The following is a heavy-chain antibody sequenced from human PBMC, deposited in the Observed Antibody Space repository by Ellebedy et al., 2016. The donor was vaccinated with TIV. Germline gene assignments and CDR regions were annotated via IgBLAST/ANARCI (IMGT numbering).Heavy chain of an antibody. D-gene: IGHD6-13*01. Sequence: GGSLRLXXTASGFTFGDYAMRWVRQAPGQGLEWVSFIRSKAYGGTTEYAASVKGRFTISRDDSKSIAYLQMNSLKAEDTAVYYCTRDLTTLAAAGTGIYYYTMDVWGQGTTVTVSS. CDR2: IRSKAYGGTT. CDR3: TRDLTTLAAAGTGIYYYTMDV. J-gene: IGHJ6*02. V-gene: IGHV3-49*04. CDR1: GFTFGDYA.